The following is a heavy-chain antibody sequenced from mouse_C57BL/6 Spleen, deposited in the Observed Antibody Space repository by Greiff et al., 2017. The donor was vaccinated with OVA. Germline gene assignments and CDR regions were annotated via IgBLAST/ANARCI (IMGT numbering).Heavy chain of an antibody. Sequence: VQLQQSGPGLVQPSQSLSITCTVSGFSLTSYGVHWVRQSPGKGLEWLGVIWSGGSTDYNAAFISRLSISKDNSKSQVFLKMSSLQADDTAIYYCARLSPYNYAMDYWGQGTSVTVSS. CDR1: GFSLTSYG. CDR2: IWSGGST. V-gene: IGHV2-2*01. D-gene: IGHD1-3*01. J-gene: IGHJ4*01. CDR3: ARLSPYNYAMDY.